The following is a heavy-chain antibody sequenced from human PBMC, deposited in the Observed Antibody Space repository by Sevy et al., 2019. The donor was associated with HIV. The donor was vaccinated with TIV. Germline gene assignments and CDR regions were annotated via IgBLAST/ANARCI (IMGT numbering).Heavy chain of an antibody. D-gene: IGHD2-15*01. Sequence: SETLSLTCAVSGYSISSGYYWGWIRQPPGKGLEWIGSIYHSGSTYYNPSLKSRVPISVDTSKNQFSLKLSSVTAADTAVYYCAREYCSGGSCYSGWFDPWGQGTLVTVSS. J-gene: IGHJ5*02. V-gene: IGHV4-38-2*02. CDR1: GYSISSGYY. CDR2: IYHSGST. CDR3: AREYCSGGSCYSGWFDP.